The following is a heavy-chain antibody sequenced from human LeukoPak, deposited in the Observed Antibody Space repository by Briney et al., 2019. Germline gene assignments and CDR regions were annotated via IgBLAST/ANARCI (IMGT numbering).Heavy chain of an antibody. J-gene: IGHJ1*01. CDR3: ARSRYSGSYGYFQH. CDR2: IYYSGST. Sequence: SETLSLTCTVSGGSISSYYWSWIRQPPGKGLEWIGYIYYSGSTNYSPSLKSRVTISVDTSKNQFSLKLSAVTAADTAVYYCARSRYSGSYGYFQHWGQGTLVTVSS. V-gene: IGHV4-59*01. CDR1: GGSISSYY. D-gene: IGHD1-26*01.